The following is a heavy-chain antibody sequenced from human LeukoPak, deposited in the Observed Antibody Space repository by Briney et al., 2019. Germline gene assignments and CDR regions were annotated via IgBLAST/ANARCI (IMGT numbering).Heavy chain of an antibody. CDR1: GYTFNDYY. D-gene: IGHD2-15*01. CDR2: INPNSGGT. J-gene: IGHJ4*02. CDR3: ARGGNDCSGGSCYLSWSDY. Sequence: ASVKVSCKASGYTFNDYYIHWVRQAPGQGLEWMGWINPNSGGTNYGQKFQGRGFMTRDTSINTAYMDLSRLTSDDTAVYYCARGGNDCSGGSCYLSWSDYWGQGTLVTVSS. V-gene: IGHV1-2*02.